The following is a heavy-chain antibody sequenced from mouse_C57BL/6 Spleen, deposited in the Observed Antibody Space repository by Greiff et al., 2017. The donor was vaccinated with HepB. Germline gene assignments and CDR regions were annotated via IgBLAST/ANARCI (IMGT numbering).Heavy chain of an antibody. J-gene: IGHJ3*01. V-gene: IGHV5-9-1*02. CDR2: ISSGGDYI. Sequence: EVHLVESGEGLVKPGGSLKLSCAASGFTFSSYAMSWVRQTPEKRLEWVAYISSGGDYIYYADTVKGRFTISRDNARNTLYLQMSSLKSEDTAMYYCTRDPLDSSGYWFAYWGQGTLVTVSA. CDR3: TRDPLDSSGYWFAY. CDR1: GFTFSSYA. D-gene: IGHD3-2*02.